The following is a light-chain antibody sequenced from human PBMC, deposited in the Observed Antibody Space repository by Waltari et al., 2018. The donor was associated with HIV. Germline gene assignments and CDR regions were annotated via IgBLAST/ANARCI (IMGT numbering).Light chain of an antibody. J-gene: IGKJ2*01. CDR2: AAI. V-gene: IGKV1-39*01. CDR3: QQSYNTIPYT. CDR1: EKISDY. Sequence: DIQMTQSPSSLSASVGGRVTFTCRASEKISDYLNWYQQRPGKSPRLLIYAAINLTSGVPSRFSGSGSWTHFTLTINNVQPEDSATYYCQQSYNTIPYTFTQGTKLEIK.